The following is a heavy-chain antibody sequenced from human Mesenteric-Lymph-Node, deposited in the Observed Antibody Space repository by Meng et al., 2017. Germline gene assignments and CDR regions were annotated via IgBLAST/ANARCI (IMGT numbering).Heavy chain of an antibody. CDR3: AKESSSGWYEGVSGFDP. V-gene: IGHV3-74*01. CDR2: INNDGSST. D-gene: IGHD6-19*01. Sequence: VQLVQSGGCLVQPGVSLRLSCADSGFSFSSQSMHWVRQAPGKGLVWVSRINNDGSSTNYADSVKGRFTISRDNSKNTLYLQMNSLRAEDTAVYYCAKESSSGWYEGVSGFDPWGQGTLVTVSS. CDR1: GFSFSSQS. J-gene: IGHJ5*02.